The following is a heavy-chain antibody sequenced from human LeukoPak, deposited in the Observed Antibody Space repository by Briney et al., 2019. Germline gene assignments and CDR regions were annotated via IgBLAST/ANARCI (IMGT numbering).Heavy chain of an antibody. CDR1: GGSISSNY. CDR2: IYYSGST. J-gene: IGHJ5*02. CDR3: ARVAAAANNWFDP. V-gene: IGHV4-59*01. Sequence: SETLSLTSTVSGGSISSNYWSWIRQPPGKGLEWIGYIYYSGSTNYNPSLKSRVTISVDTSKNQFSLKLSSVTAADTAVYYCARVAAAANNWFDPWGQGTLVTVSS. D-gene: IGHD6-13*01.